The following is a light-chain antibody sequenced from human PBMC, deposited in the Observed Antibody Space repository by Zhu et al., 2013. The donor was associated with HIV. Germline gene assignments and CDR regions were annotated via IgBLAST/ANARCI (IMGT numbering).Light chain of an antibody. J-gene: IGKJ4*01. CDR3: QQYGSSPLT. Sequence: DIVLTQSPGTLSLSPGDTATLFCRASQSVSSSFLAWYQQKIGQPPRLLMYETSTRAAGIPARFSGSGSVRDFTLTITGLEPEDFAVYYCQQYGSSPLTFGGGTTMEI. CDR1: QSVSSSF. CDR2: ETS. V-gene: IGKV3-20*01.